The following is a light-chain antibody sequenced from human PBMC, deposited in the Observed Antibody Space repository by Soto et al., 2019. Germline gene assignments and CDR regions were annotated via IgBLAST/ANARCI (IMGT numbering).Light chain of an antibody. V-gene: IGLV2-14*03. CDR2: DVS. J-gene: IGLJ2*01. CDR3: TSWTTSTTMI. Sequence: QSVLTQPASVSGSPGQSITITCTGTRSDIGAYNFVSWYQQHPGEVPKLMLSDVSIRPSGVSNRFSGSKSGNTASLTISGLQAEDEADYYCTSWTTSTTMIFGGGTKVTV. CDR1: RSDIGAYNF.